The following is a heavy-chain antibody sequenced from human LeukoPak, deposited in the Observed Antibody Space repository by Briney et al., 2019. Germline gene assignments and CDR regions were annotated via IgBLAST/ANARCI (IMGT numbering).Heavy chain of an antibody. CDR1: GITFSSYG. D-gene: IGHD2-2*01. V-gene: IGHV3-23*01. J-gene: IGHJ4*02. CDR2: ISGSGGST. CDR3: AKARTYCSSTSCAFDY. Sequence: GGSLRLSCAASGITFSSYGMSWVRQAPGKGLEWVSAISGSGGSTYYADSVKGRFTISRDNSKNTLYLQMNSLRAEDTAVYYCAKARTYCSSTSCAFDYWGQGTLVTVSS.